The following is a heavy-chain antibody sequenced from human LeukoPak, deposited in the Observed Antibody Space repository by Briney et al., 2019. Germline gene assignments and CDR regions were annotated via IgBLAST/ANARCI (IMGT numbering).Heavy chain of an antibody. D-gene: IGHD1-26*01. CDR1: GGSISSYY. CDR2: IYTSGST. CDR3: ARDIVGARVLDY. Sequence: PSETLSLTCTVSGGSISSYYWSWIRQPAGKGLGWIGRIYTSGSTNYNPSLKSRVTMSVDTSKNQFSLKLSSVTAADTAVYYCARDIVGARVLDYWGQGTLVTVSS. J-gene: IGHJ4*02. V-gene: IGHV4-4*07.